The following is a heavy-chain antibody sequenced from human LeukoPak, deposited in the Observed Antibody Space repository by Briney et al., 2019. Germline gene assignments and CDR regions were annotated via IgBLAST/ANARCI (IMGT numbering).Heavy chain of an antibody. CDR1: GFTFSGHW. Sequence: GGSLRLSCAASGFTFSGHWMSWLRQAPGKGLECVAHISEDGSEKSYVDSLKGRFTISRDNARNLLYLDMNSLKAEDTAVYYCAKLSGPAAADHRGQGTLITVSS. D-gene: IGHD2-2*01. CDR3: AKLSGPAAADH. V-gene: IGHV3-7*01. J-gene: IGHJ4*01. CDR2: ISEDGSEK.